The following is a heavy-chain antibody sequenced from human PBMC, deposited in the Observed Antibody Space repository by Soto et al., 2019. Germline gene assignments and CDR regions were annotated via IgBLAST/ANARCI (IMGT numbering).Heavy chain of an antibody. CDR2: ISGYNGNT. CDR3: AATGGYYYGMDV. D-gene: IGHD7-27*01. CDR1: DNTFAHYG. Sequence: GASVKVSCKSSDNTFAHYGINWVRQAPGQGLEWMGWISGYNGNTKYAQKFQDRVTMTADTSTRTAFMEVRSLTSDDTGVYFCAATGGYYYGMDVWGQGTTVTVSS. V-gene: IGHV1-18*01. J-gene: IGHJ6*02.